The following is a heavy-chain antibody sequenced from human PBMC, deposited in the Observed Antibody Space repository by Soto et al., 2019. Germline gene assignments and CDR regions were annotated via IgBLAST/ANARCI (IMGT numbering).Heavy chain of an antibody. CDR3: ARDTGLFDYYYGMDV. CDR1: GFTFSSYA. CDR2: ISYDGSNK. V-gene: IGHV3-30-3*01. J-gene: IGHJ6*02. Sequence: GSLRLSCAASGFTFSSYAMHWVRQAPGKGLEWVAVISYDGSNKYYADSVKGRFTISRDNSKNTLYLQMNSLRAEDTAVYYCARDTGLFDYYYGMDVWGQGTTVTVSS. D-gene: IGHD3-22*01.